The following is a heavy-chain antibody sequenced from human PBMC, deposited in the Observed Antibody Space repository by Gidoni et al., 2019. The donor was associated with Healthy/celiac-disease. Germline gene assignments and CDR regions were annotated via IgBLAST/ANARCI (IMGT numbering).Heavy chain of an antibody. CDR2: ISPILGIA. V-gene: IGHV1-69*08. CDR1: GGTFTSYT. D-gene: IGHD2-2*02. CDR3: SRDPPGYQLPYDAFDI. J-gene: IGHJ3*02. Sequence: QVQLVQSGAEVKKPGSSVKVSCKASGGTFTSYTISWVRQAPGQGLEWMGRISPILGIANYAQMFHGRVTITADKSTSTAYMELSSLRSEDTAVYFCSRDPPGYQLPYDAFDIWGQGTMVTVSS.